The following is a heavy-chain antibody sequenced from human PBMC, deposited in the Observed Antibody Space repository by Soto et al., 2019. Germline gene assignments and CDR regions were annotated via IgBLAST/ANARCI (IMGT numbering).Heavy chain of an antibody. CDR2: TYPFDSDT. V-gene: IGHV5-51*01. CDR3: GRHYGGATTGIDY. Sequence: ESLKVSCEGSGYTFTYYWIVWVRQMPGKGLEWMGVTYPFDSDTRYSPSFQGRVTISAVQSTNTAYLELSRLQASDTAIYYWGRHYGGATTGIDYWGQGTLVTVSS. D-gene: IGHD1-26*01. CDR1: GYTFTYYW. J-gene: IGHJ4*01.